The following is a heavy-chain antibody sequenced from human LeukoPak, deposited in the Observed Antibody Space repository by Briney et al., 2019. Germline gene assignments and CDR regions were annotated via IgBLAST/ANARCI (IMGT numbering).Heavy chain of an antibody. CDR3: ARDSGYSAFDY. CDR2: INPDESTK. J-gene: IGHJ4*02. D-gene: IGHD3-22*01. V-gene: IGHV3-7*05. Sequence: PGGSLTIACAASGFAFSSSWTAWVRHPPGKGRGWVTYINPDESTKNYVDSVGARFSISRDNAKNSLYLQMNSLRAEDTAVYYCARDSGYSAFDYWGQGTLVTVSS. CDR1: GFAFSSSW.